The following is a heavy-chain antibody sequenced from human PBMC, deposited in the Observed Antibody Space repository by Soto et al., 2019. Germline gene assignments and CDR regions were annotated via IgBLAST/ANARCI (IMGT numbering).Heavy chain of an antibody. CDR1: GCSISSGCYY. V-gene: IGHV4-31*03. CDR3: ASMVRGVIRRTAEYFQH. Sequence: SEPLSLTCIVSGCSISSGCYYWSWIRQPPGKGLEWIGYIYYSGSTYYTPSLKSRVTISVDTSKNQFSLKLSSVTAADTAVYYCASMVRGVIRRTAEYFQHWGQGTLVTVS. D-gene: IGHD3-10*01. CDR2: IYYSGST. J-gene: IGHJ1*01.